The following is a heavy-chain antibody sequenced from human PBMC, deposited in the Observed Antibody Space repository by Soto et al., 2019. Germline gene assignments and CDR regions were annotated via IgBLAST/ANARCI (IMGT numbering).Heavy chain of an antibody. Sequence: QVQLQQWGAGQLRPSETLSLTCAVYGGTFPAYSWSWVRQPPGKGRAWIGDIGTINSRPAHDNPSLKSRLTGSMDASKNQFALRLTSLTAADTGLYFCARRPRPGRLREVAPDSWGQGTLVTVSS. CDR3: ARRPRPGRLREVAPDS. CDR2: TINSRPA. D-gene: IGHD2-21*02. J-gene: IGHJ4*02. V-gene: IGHV4-34*02. CDR1: GGTFPAYS.